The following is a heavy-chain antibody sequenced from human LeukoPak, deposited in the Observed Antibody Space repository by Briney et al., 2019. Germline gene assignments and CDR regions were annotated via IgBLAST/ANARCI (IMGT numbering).Heavy chain of an antibody. CDR1: GGSFSGYY. V-gene: IGHV4-34*01. CDR2: INHSGST. Sequence: SETLSLTCAVYGGSFSGYYWSWIRQPPGKGLEWIGEINHSGSTNYNPSLKSRVTISVDTSKNQFSLKLSSVTAADTAVYYCARGGYSPLGYWGQGTLVTVSS. CDR3: ARGGYSPLGY. D-gene: IGHD6-13*01. J-gene: IGHJ4*02.